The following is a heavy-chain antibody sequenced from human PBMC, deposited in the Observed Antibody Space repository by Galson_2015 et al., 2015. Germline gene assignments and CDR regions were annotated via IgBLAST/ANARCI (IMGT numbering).Heavy chain of an antibody. D-gene: IGHD5-12*01. CDR2: ISYDGSNK. Sequence: SLRLSCAASGFTFSSYGMNWVRQAPGKGLEWVAVISYDGSNKFYADSVKGRFTISRDNSKNTLYLQMNSLRPEDTAVYYCARVGGDIAARTWGYFDYWGQGTLVTVSS. CDR1: GFTFSSYG. CDR3: ARVGGDIAARTWGYFDY. J-gene: IGHJ4*02. V-gene: IGHV3-30*03.